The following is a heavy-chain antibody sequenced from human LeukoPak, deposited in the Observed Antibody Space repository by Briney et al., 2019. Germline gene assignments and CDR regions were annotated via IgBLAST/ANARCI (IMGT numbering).Heavy chain of an antibody. J-gene: IGHJ4*02. CDR2: ISGGGGDT. CDR1: GFLFSNNV. D-gene: IGHD3-10*01. V-gene: IGHV3-23*01. CDR3: AKTFPYGTTWFGFCDY. Sequence: PGGSLRLSCAASGFLFSNNVMTWVRQAPGRGLDWLSVISGGGGDTYYADSVKGRFTISRDNSKNILYLQMSSLTAEDTAVYYCAKTFPYGTTWFGFCDYWGQGALVTVSS.